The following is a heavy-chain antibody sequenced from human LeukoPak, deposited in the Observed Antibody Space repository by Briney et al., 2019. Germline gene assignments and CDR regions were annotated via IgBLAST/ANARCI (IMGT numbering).Heavy chain of an antibody. Sequence: GGSLRLSCAASGFTFSSYGMHWVRQAPGKGLEWVAFIRYDGSNKYYADSVKGRFTISRDNSKNTLYLQMNSLRAEDTAVYYCAKDHYYDSSGYLDAFDIWGQGTMVTVSS. D-gene: IGHD3-22*01. J-gene: IGHJ3*02. V-gene: IGHV3-30*02. CDR1: GFTFSSYG. CDR2: IRYDGSNK. CDR3: AKDHYYDSSGYLDAFDI.